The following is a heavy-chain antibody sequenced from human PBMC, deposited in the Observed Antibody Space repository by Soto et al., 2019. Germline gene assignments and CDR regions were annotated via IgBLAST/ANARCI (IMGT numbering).Heavy chain of an antibody. CDR1: GFSFSSYS. CDR3: LRFFCVTMFGGVTQHGMDV. CDR2: MSSSGNPI. J-gene: IGHJ6*02. Sequence: GGSLRPSCTASGFSFSSYSMNWDSQAPGKGLEWVAYMSSSGNPINYTDSVKGRFTIYRDNAKNLLFLQMDGLSDEDLPVYFCLRFFCVTMFGGVTQHGMDVWGQGTTVTVSS. D-gene: IGHD3-3*01. V-gene: IGHV3-48*02.